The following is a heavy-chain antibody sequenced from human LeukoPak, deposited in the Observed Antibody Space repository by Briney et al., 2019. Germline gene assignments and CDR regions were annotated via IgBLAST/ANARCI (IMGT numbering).Heavy chain of an antibody. CDR3: ARTGRGSVDY. D-gene: IGHD1-26*01. Sequence: PSETLSLTCTVSCGSISSSSYYWGWIRQPPGKGLEWIGSIYYSGSTYYNPSLKSRVTISVDTSKNQFSLKLSSVTAADTAVYYCARTGRGSVDYWGQGTLVTVSS. V-gene: IGHV4-39*01. J-gene: IGHJ4*02. CDR2: IYYSGST. CDR1: CGSISSSSYY.